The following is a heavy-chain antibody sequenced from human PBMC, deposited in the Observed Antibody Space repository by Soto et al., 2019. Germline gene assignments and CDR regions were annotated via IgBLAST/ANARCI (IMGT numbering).Heavy chain of an antibody. V-gene: IGHV1-46*01. CDR2: INPSGGST. J-gene: IGHJ6*02. D-gene: IGHD6-19*01. CDR1: GYTFTSYY. CDR3: ATGLTAVAGHYYYYGMDV. Sequence: GASVKVSCKASGYTFTSYYMYWVRQAPGQGLEWMGIINPSGGSTSCAQKFQGRVTMTRDTSTSTVYMELSSLRSEDTAVYYCATGLTAVAGHYYYYGMDVWGQGTTVTVSS.